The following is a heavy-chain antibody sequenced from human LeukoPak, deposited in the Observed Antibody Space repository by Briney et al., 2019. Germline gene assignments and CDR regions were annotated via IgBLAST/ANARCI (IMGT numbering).Heavy chain of an antibody. V-gene: IGHV1-46*01. CDR3: ARVLGAHRYGSIDH. CDR2: INPSSGST. Sequence: ASVKVSCKASGFTFTTYYMHWVRQAPGQGLEWMGIINPSSGSTSYAQKFQGRVTMTRDTSTSTVYMELSSLRSEDTAIYYCARVLGAHRYGSIDHWGQGTLVTVSS. CDR1: GFTFTTYY. J-gene: IGHJ4*02. D-gene: IGHD5-18*01.